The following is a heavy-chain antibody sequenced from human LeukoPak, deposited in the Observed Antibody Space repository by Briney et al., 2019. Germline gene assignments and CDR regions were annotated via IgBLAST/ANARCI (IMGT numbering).Heavy chain of an antibody. CDR1: GFTFSSYA. J-gene: IGHJ5*02. CDR3: AKDLSLIYCSGGSCYSRDQQGFDP. V-gene: IGHV3-23*01. D-gene: IGHD2-15*01. CDR2: ISGSGGST. Sequence: PGGSLRLSCAASGFTFSSYAMSWVRQAPGKGLEWVSAISGSGGSTYYADSVKGRFTISRDNSKNTLYLQMNSLRAEDTAVYYCAKDLSLIYCSGGSCYSRDQQGFDPWGQGTLVTVSS.